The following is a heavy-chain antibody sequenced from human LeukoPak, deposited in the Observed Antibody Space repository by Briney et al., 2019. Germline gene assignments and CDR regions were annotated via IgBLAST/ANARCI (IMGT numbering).Heavy chain of an antibody. V-gene: IGHV5-51*07. CDR3: ARLGTAVVARFFDS. J-gene: IGHJ4*02. D-gene: IGHD5-18*01. Sequence: GESLKISCKGSGYSFTSYWIGWVHQMPGKGLEWMGSIYPGDSDTRYSPSFQGQVTISADKSISTAYLQWRGLKASDTATYYCARLGTAVVARFFDSWGQGTLVTVSS. CDR1: GYSFTSYW. CDR2: IYPGDSDT.